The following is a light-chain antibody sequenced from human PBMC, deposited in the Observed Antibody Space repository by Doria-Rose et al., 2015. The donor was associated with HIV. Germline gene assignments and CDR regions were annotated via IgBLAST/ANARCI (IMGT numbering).Light chain of an antibody. CDR1: QTIPSQY. V-gene: IGKV3-20*01. CDR3: QQYGSLSAIT. CDR2: GAS. J-gene: IGKJ5*01. Sequence: EIVMTQSPGTLSLSPGERATLSCMASQTIPSQYLGWYQQELGQAPRLLIYGASSRATGIPDRFSGSGSGTDFTLTISRLEPEDFAVYYCQQYGSLSAITFGQGTRLEIK.